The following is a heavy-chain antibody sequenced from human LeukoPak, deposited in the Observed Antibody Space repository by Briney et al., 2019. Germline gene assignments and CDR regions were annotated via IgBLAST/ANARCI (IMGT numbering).Heavy chain of an antibody. CDR1: GYSFTSYG. CDR2: ISAYNGNT. CDR3: ARDRWSSSSSEGALDI. V-gene: IGHV1-18*01. Sequence: ASVKVSCKASGYSFTSYGISWVRQAPGQGLEWMGWISAYNGNTNYEQKLQGRVTMTTDTSTSTAYMELRSLRSDDTAVYYCARDRWSSSSSEGALDIWGQGTMVTVSS. D-gene: IGHD6-6*01. J-gene: IGHJ3*02.